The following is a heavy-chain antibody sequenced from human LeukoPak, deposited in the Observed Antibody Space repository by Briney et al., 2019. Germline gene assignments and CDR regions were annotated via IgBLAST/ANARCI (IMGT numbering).Heavy chain of an antibody. V-gene: IGHV3-7*01. CDR1: GFTFSSYW. J-gene: IGHJ4*02. CDR3: ARDRYYDSSGYSN. D-gene: IGHD3-22*01. Sequence: PGGSLRLSCTASGFTFSSYWMSWVRQAPGKGLEWVASIRQAGNEKFYVDAVKGRFTISRDNTKNSVSLQMNSLRAEDTAVYYCARDRYYDSSGYSNWGQGALVNVSS. CDR2: IRQAGNEK.